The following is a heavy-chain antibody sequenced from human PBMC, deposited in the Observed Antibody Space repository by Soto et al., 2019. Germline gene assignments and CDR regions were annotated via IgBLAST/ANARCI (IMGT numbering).Heavy chain of an antibody. CDR3: ASPAAMNWAWNY. V-gene: IGHV1-69*01. Sequence: QVQLVQSGAEVKKPGSSVKVSCKASGGTFSSYAISWVRQAPGQGLEWMGGIIPIFGTANYAQKFQGRVTITADESTSTAYTELSSLRSEDTAVDYCASPAAMNWAWNYWGQGTLVTVSS. CDR2: IIPIFGTA. D-gene: IGHD2-2*01. CDR1: GGTFSSYA. J-gene: IGHJ4*02.